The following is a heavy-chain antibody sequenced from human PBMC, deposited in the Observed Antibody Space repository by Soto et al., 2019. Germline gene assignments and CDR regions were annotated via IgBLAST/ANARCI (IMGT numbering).Heavy chain of an antibody. D-gene: IGHD6-13*01. CDR2: ISWNSGSI. Sequence: LRLSCAASGFTFDDYAMHWVWQAPGKGLEWASGISWNSGSIGYADSVKGRFTISRDNAKNSLYLQMNSLRAEDTALYYCAKENSSSWEYYYYYGMDVWGQGTTVTVSS. CDR1: GFTFDDYA. J-gene: IGHJ6*02. V-gene: IGHV3-9*01. CDR3: AKENSSSWEYYYYYGMDV.